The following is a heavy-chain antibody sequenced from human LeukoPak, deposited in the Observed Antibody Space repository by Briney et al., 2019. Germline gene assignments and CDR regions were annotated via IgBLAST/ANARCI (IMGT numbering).Heavy chain of an antibody. J-gene: IGHJ6*03. V-gene: IGHV4-38-2*02. CDR1: LYSITSAYY. Sequence: SETLSLTCTVSLYSITSAYYWGWIRQPPGKGLEWIGSIYHSGGTYYNPSLKSRVTLSIDTSKNQFSLNLNSVTAADTAVYYCARDYYYYYMDVWGKGTTVTVSS. CDR2: IYHSGGT. CDR3: ARDYYYYYMDV.